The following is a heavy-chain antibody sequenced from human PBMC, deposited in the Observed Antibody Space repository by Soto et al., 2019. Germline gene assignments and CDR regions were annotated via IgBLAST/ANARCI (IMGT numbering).Heavy chain of an antibody. V-gene: IGHV5-51*01. CDR1: GYRFTSFW. Sequence: GAEVKKPGESLKISCKGSGYRFTSFWIGWVRQMPGKGLEWLGIIYPGDADIRYTPSFQGQVTMSADKSISTAYLQWSSLKASDTAIYYCARGIEMARIGWFDPWGQGTLVTVSS. CDR2: IYPGDADI. J-gene: IGHJ5*02. D-gene: IGHD5-12*01. CDR3: ARGIEMARIGWFDP.